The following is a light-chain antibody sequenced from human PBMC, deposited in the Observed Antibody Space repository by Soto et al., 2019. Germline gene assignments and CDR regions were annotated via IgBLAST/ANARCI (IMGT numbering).Light chain of an antibody. Sequence: ETVVTQSPGTLSVSLGERATLSCRASQSVSIHLAWYQQKPGQAPRLPIYDTSTRATGTPARFSGSGSGTEFTLTISSLQSEDFAVYYCQQYSNWPPITFGQGTRLEIK. CDR1: QSVSIH. CDR3: QQYSNWPPIT. V-gene: IGKV3-15*01. CDR2: DTS. J-gene: IGKJ5*01.